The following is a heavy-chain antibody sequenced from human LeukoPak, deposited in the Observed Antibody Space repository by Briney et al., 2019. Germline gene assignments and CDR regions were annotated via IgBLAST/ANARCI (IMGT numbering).Heavy chain of an antibody. CDR1: GFTFSDYY. D-gene: IGHD5-12*01. CDR3: ARGGYPRQYYFDY. J-gene: IGHJ4*02. CDR2: ISASGSTI. Sequence: GGSLRLSCAASGFTFSDYYMSWVRQAPGKGLQWVSYISASGSTIYYADSVKGRFTISRDNAKNSLYLQMNSLRAEDTAVYYCARGGYPRQYYFDYWGQGTLVTVSS. V-gene: IGHV3-11*04.